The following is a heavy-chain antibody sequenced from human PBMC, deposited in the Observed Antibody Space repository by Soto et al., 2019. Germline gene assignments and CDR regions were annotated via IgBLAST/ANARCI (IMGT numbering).Heavy chain of an antibody. V-gene: IGHV4-59*01. Sequence: SETLSLTCAVSGGSITSYYWSWIRQAPGKGLEWIGYIYHSGSTDYNPSLKSRVTMSLDTSKNQVSLRLTSVTAADTAVYYCAGAPRYWGPGPLVTVFS. CDR3: AGAPRY. CDR2: IYHSGST. J-gene: IGHJ4*02. CDR1: GGSITSYY.